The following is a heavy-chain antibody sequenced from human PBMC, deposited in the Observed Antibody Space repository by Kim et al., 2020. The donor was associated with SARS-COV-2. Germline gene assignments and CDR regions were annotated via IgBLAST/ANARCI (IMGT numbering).Heavy chain of an antibody. V-gene: IGHV3-9*01. D-gene: IGHD5-18*01. CDR3: ATGYSYGYGMDV. CDR1: GFTFDDYA. Sequence: GGSLRLSCAASGFTFDDYAMHWVRQAPGKGLEWVSGISWNSGSIGYADSVKGRFTISRDNAKNSLYLQMNSLRAEDTALYYCATGYSYGYGMDVWGQGTTVTVSS. J-gene: IGHJ6*02. CDR2: ISWNSGSI.